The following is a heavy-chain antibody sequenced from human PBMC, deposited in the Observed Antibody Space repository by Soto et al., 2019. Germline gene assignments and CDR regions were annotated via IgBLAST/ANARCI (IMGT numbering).Heavy chain of an antibody. J-gene: IGHJ5*02. Sequence: GESLKISCKGSGYSFTSYWIGWVRQMPGKGLEWMGIIYPGDSDTRYSPSFQGQVTISADKSISTAYLQWSSLKASDTAMYYCARHVELDCSSTSCYLSGGPVFDPWGQGTLVTVSS. V-gene: IGHV5-51*01. D-gene: IGHD2-2*01. CDR3: ARHVELDCSSTSCYLSGGPVFDP. CDR1: GYSFTSYW. CDR2: IYPGDSDT.